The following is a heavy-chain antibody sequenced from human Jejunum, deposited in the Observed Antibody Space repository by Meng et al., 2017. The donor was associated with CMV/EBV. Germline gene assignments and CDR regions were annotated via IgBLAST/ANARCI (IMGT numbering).Heavy chain of an antibody. Sequence: TISGCSMNWVRQAPGRGLEWVSSIGGSSSHIYYADSAKGRFTISRDNAKNSLYLQMNSLRAEDTAVYYCARDAVFGVVTYYYGMDVWGQGTTVTVSS. CDR2: IGGSSSHI. J-gene: IGHJ6*02. CDR1: TISGCS. V-gene: IGHV3-21*01. D-gene: IGHD3-3*01. CDR3: ARDAVFGVVTYYYGMDV.